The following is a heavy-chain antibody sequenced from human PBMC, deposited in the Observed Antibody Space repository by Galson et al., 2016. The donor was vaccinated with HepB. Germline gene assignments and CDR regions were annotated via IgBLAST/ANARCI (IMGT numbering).Heavy chain of an antibody. V-gene: IGHV3-7*03. CDR2: IKQDGSEK. CDR3: ARALVSFYDSSGYYYVMPHDAFDI. CDR1: GFTFSSYW. D-gene: IGHD3-22*01. J-gene: IGHJ3*02. Sequence: SLRLSCAASGFTFSSYWMTWVRQAPGKGLEWVANIKQDGSEKYYVDSVKGRFTISRDNAKNSLYLQMNSLRAEDTAVYYCARALVSFYDSSGYYYVMPHDAFDIWGQGTGVTVSS.